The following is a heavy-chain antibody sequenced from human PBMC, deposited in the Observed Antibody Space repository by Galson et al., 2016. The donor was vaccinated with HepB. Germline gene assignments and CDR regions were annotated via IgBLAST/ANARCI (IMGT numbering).Heavy chain of an antibody. Sequence: SLRLSCAASGFTFSAYAMHWVRQAPGKGLEWVSHISNSPNTQHYIDSVKGRFTISRDNAKNSLFLQMNSLRDDDTAVYYCARDPGGTFSDGSIDYGGQGTLVTVSS. J-gene: IGHJ4*02. D-gene: IGHD5-24*01. CDR2: ISNSPNTQ. CDR1: GFTFSAYA. V-gene: IGHV3-48*02. CDR3: ARDPGGTFSDGSIDY.